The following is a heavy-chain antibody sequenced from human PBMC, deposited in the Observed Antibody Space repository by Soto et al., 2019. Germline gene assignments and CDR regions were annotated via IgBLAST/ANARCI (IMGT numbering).Heavy chain of an antibody. CDR2: ISYDGSNK. V-gene: IGHV3-30-3*01. D-gene: IGHD3-10*01. CDR3: ARVSGIYYYGMDV. Sequence: GGSLRLSCAASGFTFSSYAMHWVRQAPGKGLEWVAVISYDGSNKYYADSVKGRFTISRDNSKNTLYLQMNSLRAEDTAVYYCARVSGIYYYGMDVWGQGTTVTVSS. CDR1: GFTFSSYA. J-gene: IGHJ6*02.